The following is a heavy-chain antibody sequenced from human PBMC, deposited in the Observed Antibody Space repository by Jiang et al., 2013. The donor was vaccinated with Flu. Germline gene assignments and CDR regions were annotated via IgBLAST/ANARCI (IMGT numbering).Heavy chain of an antibody. Sequence: VQLLESGGGVVQPGGSLRLSCVASGFSFRNYDMHWVRQAPGKGLEWVAFIRYDGSNKYYADSVKGRFTISRDNSKNTLYLQMNSLRPEDTAVYYCAKWDCSGGSCYYDYYYAMDVWGQGTTVTVSS. D-gene: IGHD2-15*01. CDR1: GFSFRNYD. J-gene: IGHJ6*02. V-gene: IGHV3-30*02. CDR3: AKWDCSGGSCYYDYYYAMDV. CDR2: IRYDGSNK.